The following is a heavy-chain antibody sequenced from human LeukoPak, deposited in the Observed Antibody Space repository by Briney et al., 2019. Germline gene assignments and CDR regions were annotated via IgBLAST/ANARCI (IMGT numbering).Heavy chain of an antibody. V-gene: IGHV1-18*01. Sequence: GASVKVSCKASGYTFTSYGISWVRQAPGQGLEWMGWISAYNGNTNYAQKLQGRVTMTTDTSTSTAYMELRSLRSDDTAVYYCARDQLSRIVVVPAEIGFDPWGQGTLVTVSS. D-gene: IGHD2-2*01. J-gene: IGHJ5*02. CDR3: ARDQLSRIVVVPAEIGFDP. CDR2: ISAYNGNT. CDR1: GYTFTSYG.